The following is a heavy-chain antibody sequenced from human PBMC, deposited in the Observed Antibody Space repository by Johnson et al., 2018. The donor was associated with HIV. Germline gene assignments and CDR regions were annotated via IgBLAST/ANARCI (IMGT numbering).Heavy chain of an antibody. D-gene: IGHD1-26*01. CDR1: GLTFDNYP. Sequence: QVQLVESGGVVVQPGGSLRLSCAASGLTFDNYPMHWVRQGPGTGLEWVAVISYDGSNKYYADSVKGRLTISRDNSKNTLFLQMHSLVAEDTAVYYCAKERYMGATTLDDAFDMWGQGTMVTVSS. J-gene: IGHJ3*02. V-gene: IGHV3-30*04. CDR2: ISYDGSNK. CDR3: AKERYMGATTLDDAFDM.